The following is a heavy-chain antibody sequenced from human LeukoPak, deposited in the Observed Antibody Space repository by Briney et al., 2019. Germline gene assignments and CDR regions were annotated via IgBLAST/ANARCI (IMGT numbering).Heavy chain of an antibody. J-gene: IGHJ3*01. D-gene: IGHD1/OR15-1a*01. CDR3: ARGWEQQGVGAFHV. V-gene: IGHV3-74*01. CDR1: GFTFSIYW. CDR2: LTSDGSTT. Sequence: GGSLRLSCFASGFTFSIYWMHWVRQAPGKGLVWVSRLTSDGSTTNYADSVEGRFTISRDNAKNTLFLQMNSLRAENTAVYYCARGWEQQGVGAFHVWDQGTMVTVSS.